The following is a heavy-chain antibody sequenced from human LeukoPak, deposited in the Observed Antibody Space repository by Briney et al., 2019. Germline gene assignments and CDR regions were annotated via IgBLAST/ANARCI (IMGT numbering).Heavy chain of an antibody. D-gene: IGHD3-16*02. CDR1: GFTFSSYA. V-gene: IGHV3-23*01. CDR2: ISGSGGST. CDR3: AKGYVWGSYRPYYFDY. Sequence: GGYLRLSCAASGFTFSSYAMSWVRQAPGKGLEWVSAISGSGGSTYYADSVKGRFTISRDNSKNTLYLQMNSLRAEDTAVYYCAKGYVWGSYRPYYFDYWGQGTLVTVSS. J-gene: IGHJ4*02.